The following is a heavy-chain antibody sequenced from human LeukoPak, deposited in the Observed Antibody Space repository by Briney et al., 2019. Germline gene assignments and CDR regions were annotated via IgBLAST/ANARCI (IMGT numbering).Heavy chain of an antibody. CDR1: GFTFSSYS. J-gene: IGHJ2*01. CDR2: ISSSSSYI. CDR3: ARDAAGESSGWYADWYFDL. V-gene: IGHV3-21*01. D-gene: IGHD6-19*01. Sequence: PGGSLRLSCAASGFTFSSYSMSWVRQAPGKGLEWVSSISSSSSYIYYADSVKGRFTISRDNAKNSLYLQMNSLRAEDTAVYYCARDAAGESSGWYADWYFDLWGRGTLVTVSS.